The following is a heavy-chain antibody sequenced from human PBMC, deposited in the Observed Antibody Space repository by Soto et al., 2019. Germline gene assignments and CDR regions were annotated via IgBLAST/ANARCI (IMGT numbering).Heavy chain of an antibody. D-gene: IGHD3-10*01. J-gene: IGHJ6*02. CDR3: ARHMGLWFGRYYYYYGMDV. CDR2: IYYSGST. V-gene: IGHV4-59*08. Sequence: PSETLSLTCTVSGGSIISYYWIWIRQPPGKGLEGIGYIYYSGSTNYNPSLKSRVTISVDTSRNQFSLKLSSVTAADTAVYYCARHMGLWFGRYYYYYGMDVWGQGTTVTVSS. CDR1: GGSIISYY.